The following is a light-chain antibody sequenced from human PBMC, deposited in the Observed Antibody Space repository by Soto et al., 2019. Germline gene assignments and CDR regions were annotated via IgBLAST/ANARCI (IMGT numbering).Light chain of an antibody. Sequence: EIVLTQSPGTLSLPPGERATLSCRASQSVSSSYLAWYQQKPGQAPRLLIYGASSRATGIPDRFSGSGSGTDFTLTISRLEPEDFAVYYCQQYGNSPITFGQGTRLEI. CDR2: GAS. J-gene: IGKJ5*01. CDR3: QQYGNSPIT. CDR1: QSVSSSY. V-gene: IGKV3-20*01.